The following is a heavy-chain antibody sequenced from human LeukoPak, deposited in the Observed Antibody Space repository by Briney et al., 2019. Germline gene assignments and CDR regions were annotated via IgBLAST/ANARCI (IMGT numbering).Heavy chain of an antibody. J-gene: IGHJ4*02. V-gene: IGHV1-8*01. CDR1: GYTFTSYD. Sequence: AASVKVSCKASGYTFTSYDINWVRQATGQGLEWMGWMNPNSGNTGYAQKFQGRVTMTRNTSISTAYMELRSLRSDDTAVYYCARISGSFPFDYWGQGTLVTVSS. D-gene: IGHD3-10*01. CDR3: ARISGSFPFDY. CDR2: MNPNSGNT.